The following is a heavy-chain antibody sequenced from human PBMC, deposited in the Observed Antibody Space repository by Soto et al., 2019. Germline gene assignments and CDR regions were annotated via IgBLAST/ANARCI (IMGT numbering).Heavy chain of an antibody. Sequence: QVQLVQSGAEVKKPGSSVKVSCKASGGTFSSYAISWVRQAPGQGLEWMGGIIPIFGTANYAQKFQGRVTITADESTSTAYMELSSLRSDDTAVYYCARDRPDRDCYPHAFDIWGQGTMVTVSS. CDR2: IIPIFGTA. CDR3: ARDRPDRDCYPHAFDI. J-gene: IGHJ3*02. CDR1: GGTFSSYA. V-gene: IGHV1-69*01. D-gene: IGHD2-21*01.